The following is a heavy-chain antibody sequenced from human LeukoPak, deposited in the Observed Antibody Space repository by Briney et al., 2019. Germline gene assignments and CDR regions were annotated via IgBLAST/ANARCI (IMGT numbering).Heavy chain of an antibody. CDR2: INPNSGGT. Sequence: ASVMVSCKASGYTFTGYYMHWVRQAPGQGLEWMGWINPNSGGTNYAQKFQGRVTMTRDTSISTAYMELSRLRSDDTAVYYCAIYYDSSGYYLDPWGQGTLVTVSS. CDR3: AIYYDSSGYYLDP. V-gene: IGHV1-2*02. D-gene: IGHD3-22*01. J-gene: IGHJ5*02. CDR1: GYTFTGYY.